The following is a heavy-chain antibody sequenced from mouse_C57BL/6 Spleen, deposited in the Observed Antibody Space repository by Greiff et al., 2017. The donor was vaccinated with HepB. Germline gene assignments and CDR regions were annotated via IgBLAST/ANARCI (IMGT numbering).Heavy chain of an antibody. J-gene: IGHJ1*03. CDR1: GYTFTSYW. CDR2: IHPSDSDT. CDR3: ATLITTVVATRYFDV. D-gene: IGHD1-1*01. V-gene: IGHV1-74*01. Sequence: QVQLKQPGAELVKPGASVKVSCKASGYTFTSYWMHWVKQRPGRGLEWIGRIHPSDSDTNYNQKFKGKATLTVDKSSSTAYMQLSSLTSEDSAVYYCATLITTVVATRYFDVWGTGTTVTVSS.